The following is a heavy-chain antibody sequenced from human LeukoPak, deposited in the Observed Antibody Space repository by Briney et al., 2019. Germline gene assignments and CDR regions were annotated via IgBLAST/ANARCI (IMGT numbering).Heavy chain of an antibody. Sequence: PSETLSLTCTVSGGSISSGTYFWTWIRQPAGKGLEWIGRVYTSGSTNYNPSLKSRVTISVDTSKNQFSLKLSSVTAADTAVYYCASCYDSSGDSWFDPWGQGTLVTVSS. J-gene: IGHJ5*02. CDR1: GGSISSGTYF. D-gene: IGHD3-22*01. CDR3: ASCYDSSGDSWFDP. CDR2: VYTSGST. V-gene: IGHV4-61*02.